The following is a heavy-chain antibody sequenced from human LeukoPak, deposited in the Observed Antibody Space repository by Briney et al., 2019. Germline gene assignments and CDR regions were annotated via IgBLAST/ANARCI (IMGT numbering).Heavy chain of an antibody. CDR1: GYSISSGYY. CDR3: AREQSYYDSSGYYDY. D-gene: IGHD3-22*01. CDR2: IYHSGST. V-gene: IGHV4-38-2*02. J-gene: IGHJ4*02. Sequence: SETLSLTCAVSGYSISSGYYWGWIRQPPGKGLEWSGNIYHSGSTYYNPPLKSRGTISAQTSKKQFSLKLSSVTAADTAVYYCAREQSYYDSSGYYDYWGQGTLVTVSS.